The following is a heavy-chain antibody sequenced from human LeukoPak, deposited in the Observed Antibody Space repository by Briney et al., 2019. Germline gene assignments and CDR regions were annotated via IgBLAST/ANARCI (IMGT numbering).Heavy chain of an antibody. V-gene: IGHV4-59*08. Sequence: SETLSLTCTVSGDSINSDYWNWIRQPPGKGLEWIGFIYYSGSTNYNPSLKSRVTISVDASRNHFSLKLNSVTAADTAVYYCARVGIAGAPTRGYYYGMDVWGQGTTVTVSS. D-gene: IGHD1-26*01. CDR1: GDSINSDY. CDR2: IYYSGST. CDR3: ARVGIAGAPTRGYYYGMDV. J-gene: IGHJ6*02.